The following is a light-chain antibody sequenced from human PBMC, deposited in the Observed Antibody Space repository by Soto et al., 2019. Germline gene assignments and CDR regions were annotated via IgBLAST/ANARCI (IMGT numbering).Light chain of an antibody. Sequence: QSVLTQPPSVSAAPGQKVTISCSGSSSNIGNNYVSWYQQLPGTAPKLLIYDNNKRPSGIPDRFSDSKSGTSATLAITGLQTGDEADYYCGTWDSSLSAYVYGTGT. CDR3: GTWDSSLSAYV. CDR2: DNN. CDR1: SSNIGNNY. V-gene: IGLV1-51*01. J-gene: IGLJ1*01.